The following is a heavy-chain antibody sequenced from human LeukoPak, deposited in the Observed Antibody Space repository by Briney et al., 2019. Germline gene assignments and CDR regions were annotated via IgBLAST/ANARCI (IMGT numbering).Heavy chain of an antibody. Sequence: PSETLSLTCTVSGGSISSYYWSWIRQPPGKGLEWIGYIYYSGSTNYNPSLMSRVTISVDTSKNQFSLKLSSVTAADTAVYYCAREGGPPYYYYYGMDVWGQGTTVTVSS. CDR2: IYYSGST. CDR1: GGSISSYY. CDR3: AREGGPPYYYYYGMDV. J-gene: IGHJ6*02. V-gene: IGHV4-59*01.